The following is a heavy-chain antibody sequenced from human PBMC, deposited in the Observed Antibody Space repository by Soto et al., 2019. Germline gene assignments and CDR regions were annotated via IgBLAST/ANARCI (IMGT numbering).Heavy chain of an antibody. D-gene: IGHD1-20*01. J-gene: IGHJ4*02. CDR1: GYSFTGYS. Sequence: ASVKVSCKTSGYSFTGYSVHWVRQAPGHGPEWMGWINPKSGGTKYAQKFQGRVTMTRDTSIRTVFMELSRVTSDDTAVYYYARQLLSRGNTITGKLFDYCGQGRLVTVSS. CDR2: INPKSGGT. CDR3: ARQLLSRGNTITGKLFDY. V-gene: IGHV1-2*02.